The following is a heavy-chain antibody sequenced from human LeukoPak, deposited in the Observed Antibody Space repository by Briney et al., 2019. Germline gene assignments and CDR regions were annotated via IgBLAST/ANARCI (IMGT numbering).Heavy chain of an antibody. J-gene: IGHJ4*02. CDR1: GGSISSYY. D-gene: IGHD6-19*01. V-gene: IGHV4-59*01. CDR3: ASNPSGWCGLFDY. Sequence: SETLSLTCTVSGGSISSYYWSWIRQPPGKGLEWIGYIYYSGSTNYNPSLKSRVTISVDTSKNQFSLKLYSVTAADTAVYYCASNPSGWCGLFDYWGQGTLVTVSS. CDR2: IYYSGST.